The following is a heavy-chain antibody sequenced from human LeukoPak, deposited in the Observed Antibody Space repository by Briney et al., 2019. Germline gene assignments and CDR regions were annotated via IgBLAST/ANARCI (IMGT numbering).Heavy chain of an antibody. CDR3: ARDKWYDFWSGYYGLHPDF. V-gene: IGHV3-7*01. Sequence: QSGGSLRLSCAASGFNFDDYTMHWVRHAPGKGLEWVANIKEDGSEKYYVDSVKGRFTISRDNAKKSVYLQMNSLRAEDTAVYYCARDKWYDFWSGYYGLHPDFWGQGTLVTVSS. D-gene: IGHD3-3*01. CDR2: IKEDGSEK. CDR1: GFNFDDYT. J-gene: IGHJ4*02.